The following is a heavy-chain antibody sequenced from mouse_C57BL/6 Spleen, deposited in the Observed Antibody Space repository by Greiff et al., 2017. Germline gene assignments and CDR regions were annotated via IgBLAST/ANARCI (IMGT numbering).Heavy chain of an antibody. CDR3: ARRYYGSSPGYFDV. J-gene: IGHJ1*03. Sequence: EVMLVESGGGLVKPGGSLKLSCAASGFTFSDYGMHWVRQAPEKGLEWVAYISSGSSTIYYADTVKGGFTISRDNAKNTLFLQMTSLRSEDTAMYYCARRYYGSSPGYFDVWGTGTTVTVSS. D-gene: IGHD1-1*01. V-gene: IGHV5-17*01. CDR1: GFTFSDYG. CDR2: ISSGSSTI.